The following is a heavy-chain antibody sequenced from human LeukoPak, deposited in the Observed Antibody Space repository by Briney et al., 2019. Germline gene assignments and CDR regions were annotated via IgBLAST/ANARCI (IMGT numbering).Heavy chain of an antibody. CDR2: ISSSSSYI. CDR3: ARGGYCSSTSCYGRFDP. J-gene: IGHJ5*02. CDR1: GFTFSSYS. D-gene: IGHD2-2*01. Sequence: GGSLRLSCAASGFTFSSYSMNWVRQAPGKGLEWVSSISSSSSYIYYADSVKGRFTISRDNAKNSLYLQMNSLRAEDMAVYYCARGGYCSSTSCYGRFDPWGQGTLVTVSS. V-gene: IGHV3-21*01.